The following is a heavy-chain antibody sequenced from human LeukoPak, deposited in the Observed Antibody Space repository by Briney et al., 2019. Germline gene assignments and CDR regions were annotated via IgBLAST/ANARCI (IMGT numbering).Heavy chain of an antibody. Sequence: ASVKVSCKASGYTFTSYYMHWVRQAPGQGLEWMGIINPSGGSTSYAQKFQGRVTMTTDTSTSTAYMELRSLRSDDTAVYYCARAPRNLGFDPWGQGTLVTVSS. CDR2: INPSGGST. V-gene: IGHV1-46*01. J-gene: IGHJ5*02. CDR1: GYTFTSYY. CDR3: ARAPRNLGFDP.